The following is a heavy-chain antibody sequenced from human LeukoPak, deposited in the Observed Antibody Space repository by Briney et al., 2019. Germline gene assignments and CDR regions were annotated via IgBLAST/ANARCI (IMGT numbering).Heavy chain of an antibody. V-gene: IGHV3-48*04. J-gene: IGHJ6*03. D-gene: IGHD2-8*01. Sequence: GGSLRLSCAASGFTFSSYSMNWVRQAPGKGLEWVSYISSSSSTIYYADSVKGRFAISRDNAKNSLYLQMNSLRAEDTAVYYCTNGVSSPPYYYYYMDVWGKGTTVTVSS. CDR1: GFTFSSYS. CDR2: ISSSSSTI. CDR3: TNGVSSPPYYYYYMDV.